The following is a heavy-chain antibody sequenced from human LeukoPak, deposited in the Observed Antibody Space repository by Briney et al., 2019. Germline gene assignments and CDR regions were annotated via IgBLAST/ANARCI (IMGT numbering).Heavy chain of an antibody. CDR1: GYTFTGYY. J-gene: IGHJ4*02. CDR2: INPNSGGT. CDR3: ERATADCSSTTCPGGGAY. D-gene: IGHD2-2*01. Sequence: ASVKVSGKASGYTFTGYYMHWVRQAPGQGLEWMGWINPNSGGTNYAQKFQGRVTITRDTSISTAYMELSRLRSHETDVHYCERATADCSSTTCPGGGAYWGQGTLVTVSS. V-gene: IGHV1-2*02.